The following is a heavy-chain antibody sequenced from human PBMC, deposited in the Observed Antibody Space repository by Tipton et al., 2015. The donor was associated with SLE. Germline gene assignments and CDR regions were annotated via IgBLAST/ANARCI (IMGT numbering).Heavy chain of an antibody. CDR1: GLTLSNHD. CDR2: ISISGSTI. D-gene: IGHD1-26*01. Sequence: SLRLSCVVSGLTLSNHDMNWVRQAPGKGLEWDSCISISGSTIYYADSVTGRFTISRDNAKNPLYLQMNSLRDEDTAIYYCATGNLVGGFDHWGQGTLVTVSS. V-gene: IGHV3-48*03. J-gene: IGHJ4*02. CDR3: ATGNLVGGFDH.